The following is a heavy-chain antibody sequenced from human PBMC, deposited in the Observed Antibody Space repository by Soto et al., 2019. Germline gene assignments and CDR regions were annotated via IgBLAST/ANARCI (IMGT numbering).Heavy chain of an antibody. Sequence: VQLVESGGGVVQPGGSLRLSCAASGFTFSSYWMHWVRQAPGKGLVWVSRINLDGSSTNYVDSVKGRFTISRDNAKNTLFLQMNSLRDEDTAVYYCVREWVNTGFDPWGQGTLVTVSS. CDR3: VREWVNTGFDP. V-gene: IGHV3-74*01. D-gene: IGHD1-26*01. J-gene: IGHJ5*02. CDR2: INLDGSST. CDR1: GFTFSSYW.